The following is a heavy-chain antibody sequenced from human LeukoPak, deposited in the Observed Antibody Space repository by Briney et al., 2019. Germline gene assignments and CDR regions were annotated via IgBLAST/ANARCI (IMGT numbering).Heavy chain of an antibody. V-gene: IGHV5-51*01. CDR2: INPGDSDT. Sequence: GESLKISCEASGYSLTSYWISWVSQMPGEGLELMGIINPGDSDTRYSPSFQGQVTISADKSISTVYLQWSSLKASDTAMYYCARAGGQWVPVYWGQGTLVTVSS. J-gene: IGHJ4*02. CDR1: GYSLTSYW. D-gene: IGHD6-19*01. CDR3: ARAGGQWVPVY.